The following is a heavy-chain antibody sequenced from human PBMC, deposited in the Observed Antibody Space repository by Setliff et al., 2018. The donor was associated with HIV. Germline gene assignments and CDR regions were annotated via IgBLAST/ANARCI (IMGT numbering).Heavy chain of an antibody. CDR3: ARILLYDSSAYFVNAFDI. CDR1: GGSISNNYW. J-gene: IGHJ3*02. D-gene: IGHD3-22*01. CDR2: INLSGGT. V-gene: IGHV4-4*02. Sequence: SETLSLTCAVSGGSISNNYWWSWVRQPPGKGLEWIGEINLSGGTNYNPSLKSRVTISVDTSKNQFYLKLSSVTAADTAVYYCARILLYDSSAYFVNAFDIWGQGTVVTVSS.